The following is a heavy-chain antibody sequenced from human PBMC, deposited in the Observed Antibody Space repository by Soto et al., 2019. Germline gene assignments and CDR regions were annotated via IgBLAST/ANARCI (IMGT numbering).Heavy chain of an antibody. CDR3: AKAPQYYDILTGYGFDP. CDR2: ISGSGGST. CDR1: GFTFSSYA. V-gene: IGHV3-23*01. D-gene: IGHD3-9*01. J-gene: IGHJ5*02. Sequence: GGSLRLSCAASGFTFSSYAMSWVRQAPGKGLEWVSAISGSGGSTYYADSVKGRFTISRDNSKNTLYLQMNSLRAEDTAVYYCAKAPQYYDILTGYGFDPWGQGTLVTVSS.